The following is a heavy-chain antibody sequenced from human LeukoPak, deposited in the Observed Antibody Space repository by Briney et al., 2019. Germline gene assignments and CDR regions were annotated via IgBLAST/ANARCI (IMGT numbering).Heavy chain of an antibody. V-gene: IGHV3-74*01. Sequence: PGGSLRLSCAASGFTFSSHWVHWVRQAPGTGLVWVSRINTDGSSTSYADSVKGRFTISRDNAKNTLYLQMNSLRAEDTAVYYCARGGDFDYWGQGTLVTVSS. J-gene: IGHJ4*02. CDR1: GFTFSSHW. CDR2: INTDGSST. CDR3: ARGGDFDY.